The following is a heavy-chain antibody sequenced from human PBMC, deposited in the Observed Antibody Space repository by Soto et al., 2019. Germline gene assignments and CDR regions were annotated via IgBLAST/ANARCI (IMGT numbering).Heavy chain of an antibody. V-gene: IGHV3-21*01. CDR3: ARISIQEEYYFDY. J-gene: IGHJ4*02. CDR2: ITGSSSST. D-gene: IGHD1-1*01. Sequence: VRLVQSGGGLAKPGESLRLSCEASGFTFSYFTMNWVRQAPGKGLEWVSSITGSSSSTYYTDSVQGRFSISRDNAKNTLFLEMNSLRAEDTAVYYCARISIQEEYYFDYWGRGVLVTVSS. CDR1: GFTFSYFT.